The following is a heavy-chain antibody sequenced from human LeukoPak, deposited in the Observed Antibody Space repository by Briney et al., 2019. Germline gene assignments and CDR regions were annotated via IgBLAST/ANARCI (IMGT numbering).Heavy chain of an antibody. J-gene: IGHJ3*02. D-gene: IGHD6-19*01. CDR3: AREYAGYSSGWYSAFDI. CDR1: GYTFTSYG. V-gene: IGHV1-18*01. Sequence: ASVKVSCKASGYTFTSYGISWVRQAPGQGLEWMGWISAYNGNTNYAQKLQGRVTMTTDTSTSTAYMELSRLRSDDTAVYYCAREYAGYSSGWYSAFDIWGQGTMVTVSS. CDR2: ISAYNGNT.